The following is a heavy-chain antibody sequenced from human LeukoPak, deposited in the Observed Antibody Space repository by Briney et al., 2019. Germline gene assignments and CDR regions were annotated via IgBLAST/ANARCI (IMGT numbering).Heavy chain of an antibody. D-gene: IGHD2-2*01. CDR3: ARVPFTHIVVVPAAPDY. Sequence: ASVKVSCKASGYTFTSHGISWVRQAPGQGLEWMGWISAYNGNTNYAQKLQGRVTMTTDTSTSTAYMEPRSLRSDDTAVYYCARVPFTHIVVVPAAPDYWGQGTLVTVSS. CDR1: GYTFTSHG. CDR2: ISAYNGNT. V-gene: IGHV1-18*01. J-gene: IGHJ4*02.